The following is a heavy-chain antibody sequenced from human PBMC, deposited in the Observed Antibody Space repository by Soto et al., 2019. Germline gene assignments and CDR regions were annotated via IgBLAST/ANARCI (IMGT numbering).Heavy chain of an antibody. J-gene: IGHJ5*01. Sequence: GESLKLSCNGVGYKFGSAWIGWVRQMPGKGLEWMGIIKPGTSDIRYSPSCRGHVTISADEAVSTAYLQWSSLKASDNAMYYCARQPSHICDSWGHGNRVTVSS. CDR3: ARQPSHICDS. V-gene: IGHV5-51*01. CDR2: IKPGTSDI. D-gene: IGHD3-3*02. CDR1: GYKFGSAW.